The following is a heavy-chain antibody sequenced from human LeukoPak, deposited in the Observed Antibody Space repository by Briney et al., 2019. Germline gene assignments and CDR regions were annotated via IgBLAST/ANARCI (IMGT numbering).Heavy chain of an antibody. V-gene: IGHV4-39*07. CDR1: GGSISSSSYY. CDR3: ARDLGAVAGTRWFDP. CDR2: IYHSGST. D-gene: IGHD6-19*01. Sequence: KPSETLSLTCTVSGGSISSSSYYWGWIRQPPGKGLEWIGSIYHSGSTYYNPSLKSRVTISVDTSKNQFSLKLSSVTAADTAVYYCARDLGAVAGTRWFDPWGQGTLVTVSS. J-gene: IGHJ5*02.